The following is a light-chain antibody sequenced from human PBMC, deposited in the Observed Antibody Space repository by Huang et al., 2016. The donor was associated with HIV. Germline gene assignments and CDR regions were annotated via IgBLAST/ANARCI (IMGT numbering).Light chain of an antibody. J-gene: IGKJ4*01. CDR1: QSVNSN. CDR2: GAS. Sequence: EIVMTQSPATLSVSPGERATLSCRASQSVNSNLAWYQQKPGQAPRLLIYGASTRATGIPARFSGSGSGTEFTLTISSLQSEDFAVYSCQQYNNWPLTFGGGTKVVIK. V-gene: IGKV3-15*01. CDR3: QQYNNWPLT.